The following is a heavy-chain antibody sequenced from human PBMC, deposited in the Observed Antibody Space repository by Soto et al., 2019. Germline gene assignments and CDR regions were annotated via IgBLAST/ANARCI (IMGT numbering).Heavy chain of an antibody. D-gene: IGHD3-3*01. Sequence: QVQLQEWGPGLVKPSGTLSLTCAVSGGSISSSNWWTWVRQPPGKGLEWIGEIYHDGSANYNPSLKSRVTISVDKSKNQVSLKVTSVTAADTAVYYCAILLRSTYGMDVWGQGTAVTVSS. CDR2: IYHDGSA. CDR3: AILLRSTYGMDV. CDR1: GGSISSSNW. J-gene: IGHJ6*02. V-gene: IGHV4-4*02.